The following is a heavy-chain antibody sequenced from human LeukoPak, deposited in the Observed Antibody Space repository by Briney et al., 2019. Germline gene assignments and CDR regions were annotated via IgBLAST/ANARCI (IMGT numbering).Heavy chain of an antibody. CDR3: ARGGDSGTYLRGYYFDY. CDR1: GGSISSYY. J-gene: IGHJ4*02. D-gene: IGHD1-26*01. Sequence: SETLSLTCTVSGGSISSYYWSWTRQPPGKGLEWIGYISYTGSTNYNPSLKSRVTISVDTSKNQFSLKLSSVTAADTAVYYCARGGDSGTYLRGYYFDYWGQGTLVTVSS. CDR2: ISYTGST. V-gene: IGHV4-59*08.